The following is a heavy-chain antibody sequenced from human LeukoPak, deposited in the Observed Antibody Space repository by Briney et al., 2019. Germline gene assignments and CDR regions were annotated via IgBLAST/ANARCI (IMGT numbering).Heavy chain of an antibody. D-gene: IGHD6-13*01. CDR3: ARDKVIASAGTPNWFDP. Sequence: ASVKVSCKASGYTFTGYYMHWVRQAPGQGLEWVGWISAYDGNTNYAQRFQDRVTMTTDTSTTTAYMELRSLKSDDTAVYYCARDKVIASAGTPNWFDPWGQGTLVTVSS. V-gene: IGHV1-18*04. CDR1: GYTFTGYY. CDR2: ISAYDGNT. J-gene: IGHJ5*02.